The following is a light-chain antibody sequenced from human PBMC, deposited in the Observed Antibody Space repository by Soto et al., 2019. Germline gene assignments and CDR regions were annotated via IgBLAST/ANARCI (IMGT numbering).Light chain of an antibody. V-gene: IGKV3-20*01. Sequence: EIVLTQSPGTLSVSPGERATLSCRVSQTVSSNYLAWYQQKPGQAPSLLLYGTSSRATGIPDRFSGSGSGTDFTLTISRLEPEDSAIYYCQQYGSWTFGQGTKVXIK. CDR1: QTVSSNY. CDR3: QQYGSWT. J-gene: IGKJ1*01. CDR2: GTS.